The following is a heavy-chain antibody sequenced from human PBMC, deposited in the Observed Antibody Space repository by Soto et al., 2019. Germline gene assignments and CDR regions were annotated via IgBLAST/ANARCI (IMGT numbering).Heavy chain of an antibody. D-gene: IGHD3-3*01. Sequence: PSETLSLTCTVSGGSISGHYWSWIRQPPGKGLEWIGFLYYTGSTNHNPSLKSRVTISVDTSKNQFSLRLNSVTAADTAVYYCARHVESDYDFWGGSYYYYMDLWGKGTTVTVSS. V-gene: IGHV4-59*08. J-gene: IGHJ6*03. CDR1: GGSISGHY. CDR2: LYYTGST. CDR3: ARHVESDYDFWGGSYYYYMDL.